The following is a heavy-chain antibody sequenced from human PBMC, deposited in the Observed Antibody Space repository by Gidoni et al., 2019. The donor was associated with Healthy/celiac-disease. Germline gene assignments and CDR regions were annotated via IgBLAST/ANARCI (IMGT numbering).Heavy chain of an antibody. CDR1: GHTFISYT. CDR3: ARAVAAGMGFDP. D-gene: IGHD6-25*01. CDR2: IIPILGIA. Sequence: QVQLVQSGAEAKKPGSPVKVSCKASGHTFISYTSSWVRQAPGQGLEWMGRIIPILGIANYAQKFPGRVTITADTSTSTAYMELSSLRSVDTAAYYCARAVAAGMGFDPWGQGTLVTVSS. J-gene: IGHJ5*02. V-gene: IGHV1-69*02.